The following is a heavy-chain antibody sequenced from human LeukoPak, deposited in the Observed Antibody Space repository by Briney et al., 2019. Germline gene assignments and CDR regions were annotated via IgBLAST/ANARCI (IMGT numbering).Heavy chain of an antibody. J-gene: IGHJ4*02. CDR3: AKGSLNYDVWSGYKD. V-gene: IGHV3-23*01. CDR1: GFTFSAYA. CDR2: ITGSGGST. Sequence: GGSLRLSCAASGFTFSAYAINWVRQAPGKGLEWVSIITGSGGSTYCADSAKGRFTISRDNSKNTLYLQMKNLRAEDTAVYYCAKGSLNYDVWSGYKDWGQGTLVTVSS. D-gene: IGHD3-3*01.